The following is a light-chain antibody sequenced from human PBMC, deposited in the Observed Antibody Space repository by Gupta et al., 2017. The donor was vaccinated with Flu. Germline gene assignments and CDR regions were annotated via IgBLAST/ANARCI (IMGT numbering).Light chain of an antibody. Sequence: QSALTQPASVSGSPGQSITISCTGTSSDVGGYNYVSWYQQHPGIAPKLMIYEVSNRPSGVSNRFSGSKSGNTASLTISGLQAEDESDYYCSSYSRSNTLFVFGNGTKVTV. V-gene: IGLV2-14*01. CDR1: SSDVGGYNY. J-gene: IGLJ1*01. CDR3: SSYSRSNTLFV. CDR2: EVS.